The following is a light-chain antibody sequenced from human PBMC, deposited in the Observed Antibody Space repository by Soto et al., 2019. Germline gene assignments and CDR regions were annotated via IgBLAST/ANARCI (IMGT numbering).Light chain of an antibody. CDR1: SSDVGSYNR. V-gene: IGLV2-18*02. CDR2: EVS. J-gene: IGLJ1*01. CDR3: SSFTTRTPYV. Sequence: SALTQPPAGSGSPGQSVAGSCTGTSSDVGSYNRVSWCQQPPGTAPKLIIYEVSNRPSGVPARFSGCKSGNTDSLTISGLQAEDEDDYSCSSFTTRTPYVFRPGTKVTVL.